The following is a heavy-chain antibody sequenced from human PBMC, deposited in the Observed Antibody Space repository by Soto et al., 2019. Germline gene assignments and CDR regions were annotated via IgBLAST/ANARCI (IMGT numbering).Heavy chain of an antibody. CDR2: IIPIFGTA. D-gene: IGHD3-10*01. CDR1: GGTFSSYA. CDR3: ARDEGQYYYGSGSYPPTFDY. Sequence: SVKVSCKVSGGTFSSYAISWVRQAPGQGLEWMGGIIPIFGTANYAQKFQGRVTITADESTSTAYMELSSLRSEDTAVYYCARDEGQYYYGSGSYPPTFDYWGQGTLVTVSS. V-gene: IGHV1-69*13. J-gene: IGHJ4*02.